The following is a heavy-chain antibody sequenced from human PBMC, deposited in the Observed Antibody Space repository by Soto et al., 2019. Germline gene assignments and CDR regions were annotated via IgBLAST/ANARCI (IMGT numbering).Heavy chain of an antibody. D-gene: IGHD1-1*01. CDR1: GDSVSSTH. Sequence: SSETLSLTCVVSGDSVSSTHWWTWVRQTPGKGLEWVGRIRSKANNYATEYAASVKGRFTISRDDSKNTAYLEMNSVKTEDTAVYYCSRQEGTPYWGQGTLVTVS. J-gene: IGHJ4*02. CDR3: SRQEGTPY. V-gene: IGHV3-73*01. CDR2: IRSKANNYAT.